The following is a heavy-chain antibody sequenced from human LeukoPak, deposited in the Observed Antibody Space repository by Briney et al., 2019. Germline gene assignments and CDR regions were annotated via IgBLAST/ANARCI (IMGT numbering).Heavy chain of an antibody. V-gene: IGHV4-4*07. Sequence: SETLSLTCTVSGGSISSYYLTWIRQPAGKGLEWIGRIYTSGSANYNPSLKSRVTMSVDTSKNQFSLKLSSVTAADTAVYYCARGIAAAGFIFDYWGQGTLVTVSS. CDR3: ARGIAAAGFIFDY. J-gene: IGHJ4*02. CDR1: GGSISSYY. CDR2: IYTSGSA. D-gene: IGHD6-13*01.